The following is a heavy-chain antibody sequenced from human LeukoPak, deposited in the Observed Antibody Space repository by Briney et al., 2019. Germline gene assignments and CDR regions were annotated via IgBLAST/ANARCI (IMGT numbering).Heavy chain of an antibody. D-gene: IGHD3-22*01. CDR2: ISYDGSNK. V-gene: IGHV3-30*19. CDR1: GFTMSWFG. J-gene: IGHJ4*02. CDR3: XRXLGXYDSSGYPYFDY. Sequence: GGSLRLSCAASGFTMSWFGMHWVRLAPGKGLEWVAVISYDGSNKYYADSVKGRFTISRDNSKNTLYLQMNSLRAEDTAVYYXXRXLGXYDSSGYPYFDYWGQGTLVTVSS.